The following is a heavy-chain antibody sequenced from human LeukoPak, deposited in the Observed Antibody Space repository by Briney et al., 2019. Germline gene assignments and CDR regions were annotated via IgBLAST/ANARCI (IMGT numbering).Heavy chain of an antibody. CDR1: GFTVSEYE. V-gene: IGHV3-48*03. CDR3: ARGPYSSSWYDWFDP. J-gene: IGHJ5*02. CDR2: ISGFGTTI. D-gene: IGHD6-13*01. Sequence: GGSLRLSCVDSGFTVSEYEMNWVRQAPGKGLEWVSYISGFGTTIYYADSVKGRFTISRDNAKNSLYLQMNSLRAEDTAVYYCARGPYSSSWYDWFDPWGQGTLVTVSS.